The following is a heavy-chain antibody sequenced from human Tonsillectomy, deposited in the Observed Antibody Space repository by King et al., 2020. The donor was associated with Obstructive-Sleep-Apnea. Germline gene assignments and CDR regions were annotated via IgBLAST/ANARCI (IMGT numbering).Heavy chain of an antibody. CDR3: ARGDPLVVNSPDYFDY. Sequence: VQLQQWGAGLLKPSETLSLTCAVYGGSFSDYYCSWIRQPPGKGLEWIGEINHSGSTNYNPSLKSRVTISVDTSKNQFSLKLSSVTAADTAVYYCARGDPLVVNSPDYFDYWGQGTLVTVSS. V-gene: IGHV4-34*01. D-gene: IGHD3-22*01. J-gene: IGHJ4*02. CDR2: INHSGST. CDR1: GGSFSDYY.